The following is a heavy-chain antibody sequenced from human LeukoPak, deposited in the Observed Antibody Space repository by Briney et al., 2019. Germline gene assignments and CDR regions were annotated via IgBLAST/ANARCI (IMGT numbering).Heavy chain of an antibody. D-gene: IGHD3-10*01. CDR3: AKSPPGSYYYGSGTYFDY. Sequence: PGGSLRLSCAASGFTFADYIMHWVRQAPGKGLEWVCLISWDGGSTYYADSVKGRFTISRDNSKNSLYLQMNSLRTEDTALYYCAKSPPGSYYYGSGTYFDYWGQGTLVTVSS. CDR2: ISWDGGST. V-gene: IGHV3-43*01. CDR1: GFTFADYI. J-gene: IGHJ4*02.